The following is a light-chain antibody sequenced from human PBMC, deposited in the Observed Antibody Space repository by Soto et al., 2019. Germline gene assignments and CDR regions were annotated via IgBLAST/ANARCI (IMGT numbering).Light chain of an antibody. CDR3: SSYTSISTV. CDR2: EVS. Sequence: QSALTQPASVSGSPGQSITISCTGTSSDVGGYNYVSWYQQHPGKAPKLMIYEVSNGPSGVSNRFSGSKSGNTASLTISGLQAEDEADYYCSSYTSISTVFGGGPKLTVL. CDR1: SSDVGGYNY. J-gene: IGLJ2*01. V-gene: IGLV2-14*01.